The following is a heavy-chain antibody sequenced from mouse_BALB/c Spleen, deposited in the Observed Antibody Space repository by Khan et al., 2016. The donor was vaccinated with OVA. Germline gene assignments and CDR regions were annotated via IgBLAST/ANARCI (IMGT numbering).Heavy chain of an antibody. CDR1: GFSLTNYG. V-gene: IGHV2-6-1*01. CDR2: IWSDGSA. CDR3: ARQPYYHYYIMDY. Sequence: VELVESGPGLVAPSQSLSITCTISGFSLTNYGVHWVRQPPGKGLEWLVVIWSDGSATYNSALKSRLSISKDNSKSQVFLKMNSLQTDDTAMYYCARQPYYHYYIMDYGGQGTSVTGSS. J-gene: IGHJ4*01. D-gene: IGHD2-10*01.